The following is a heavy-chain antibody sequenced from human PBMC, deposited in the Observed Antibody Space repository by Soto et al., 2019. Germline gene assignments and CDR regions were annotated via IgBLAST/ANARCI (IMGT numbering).Heavy chain of an antibody. CDR3: ARTGDYYFDY. V-gene: IGHV4-4*02. J-gene: IGHJ4*02. D-gene: IGHD2-21*01. CDR1: GGSISSRDW. Sequence: QVHLQESGPGLVKPSGTLSLTCDVFGGSISSRDWWSWVRQPPGKGLEWIGEIHLGGNTNYNPSLKSRLIMSVDKSKSQLSLKVNSVTAADTAVYYCARTGDYYFDYWGQGTLVTVSS. CDR2: IHLGGNT.